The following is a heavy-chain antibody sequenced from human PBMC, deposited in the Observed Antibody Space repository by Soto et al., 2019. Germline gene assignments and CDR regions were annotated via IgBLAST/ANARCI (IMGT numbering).Heavy chain of an antibody. Sequence: QVQLVQSGAEVKKPGSSVKVSCKASGGTFSSYAISWVRQAPGQGLEWMGGIIPIFGTANYAQKFQGRVTITADESTSPAYMELSSLRSEDTAVYYCARSPPPYCGGDCLYYYYGMDVWGQGTTVTVSS. D-gene: IGHD2-21*02. V-gene: IGHV1-69*01. CDR1: GGTFSSYA. CDR2: IIPIFGTA. CDR3: ARSPPPYCGGDCLYYYYGMDV. J-gene: IGHJ6*02.